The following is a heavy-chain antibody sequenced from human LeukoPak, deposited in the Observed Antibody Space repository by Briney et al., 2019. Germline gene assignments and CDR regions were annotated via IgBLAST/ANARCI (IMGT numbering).Heavy chain of an antibody. CDR3: ARDRGGGYCSSTSCYPDAFDI. CDR1: GYSISSGYY. J-gene: IGHJ3*02. D-gene: IGHD2-2*01. CDR2: IYHSGST. Sequence: SETLSLTCTVSGYSISSGYYWGWIRQPPGKGLEWIGSIYHSGSTYYNPSLKSRVTISVDTSKNQFSLKLSSVTAADTAVYYCARDRGGGYCSSTSCYPDAFDIWGQGTMVTVSS. V-gene: IGHV4-38-2*02.